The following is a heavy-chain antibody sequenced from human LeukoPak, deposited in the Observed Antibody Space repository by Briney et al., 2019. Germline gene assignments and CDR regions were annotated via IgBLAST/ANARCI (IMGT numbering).Heavy chain of an antibody. D-gene: IGHD3-9*01. J-gene: IGHJ4*02. V-gene: IGHV4-4*07. Sequence: SETLSPTCTVSGVSISSYYWSWIRQPAGKGLEWIGRLYTSGSTNYNPSLKSRVTMSVDTSKNQLSLNLTSVTAADTAVYYCARGRSGDLLTGFALWGQGALVTVSS. CDR2: LYTSGST. CDR1: GVSISSYY. CDR3: ARGRSGDLLTGFAL.